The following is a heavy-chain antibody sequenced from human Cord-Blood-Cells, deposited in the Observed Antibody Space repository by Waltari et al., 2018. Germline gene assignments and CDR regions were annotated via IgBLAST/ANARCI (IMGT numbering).Heavy chain of an antibody. D-gene: IGHD3-3*01. J-gene: IGHJ4*02. CDR3: ARRGVGVFGVVTLVDY. Sequence: QVQLVQSGAEVKKPGASVKVSCKASGYTFTGYYMHWLRQAPGQGLEWMGWINPNSGGTNYAQKFQGRVTMTRDTSISTAYMELSRLRSDDTAVYYCARRGVGVFGVVTLVDYWGQGTLVTVSS. CDR2: INPNSGGT. CDR1: GYTFTGYY. V-gene: IGHV1-2*02.